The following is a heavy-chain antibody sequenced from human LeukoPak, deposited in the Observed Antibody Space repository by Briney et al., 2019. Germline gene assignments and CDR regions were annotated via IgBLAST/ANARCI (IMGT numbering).Heavy chain of an antibody. V-gene: IGHV4-39*01. J-gene: IGHJ6*02. D-gene: IGHD5-12*01. Sequence: SETLSLTCTVSSGSISSSSYYWGWIRQPPGKGLEWIGSIYYSGSTYYNPSLKSRVTISVDTSKNQFSLKLSSVTAADTAVYYCALIVATTRLGYYYYGMDVWGQGTTVTVSS. CDR1: SGSISSSSYY. CDR3: ALIVATTRLGYYYYGMDV. CDR2: IYYSGST.